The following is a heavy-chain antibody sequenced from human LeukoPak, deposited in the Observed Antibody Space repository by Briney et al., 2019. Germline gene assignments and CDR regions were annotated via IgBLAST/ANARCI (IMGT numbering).Heavy chain of an antibody. Sequence: SETLSLTCTVSGGSISSGDYYWSWIRQPPGKGLEWIGYYYYSGSTYYNPALKSRVTISVDTSKNQFSLKLSSVTAADTAVYYCARDETVYSSGYQRWFRYFDYWGQGTLVTVSS. D-gene: IGHD6-19*01. CDR1: GGSISSGDYY. CDR3: ARDETVYSSGYQRWFRYFDY. CDR2: YYYSGST. V-gene: IGHV4-30-4*01. J-gene: IGHJ4*02.